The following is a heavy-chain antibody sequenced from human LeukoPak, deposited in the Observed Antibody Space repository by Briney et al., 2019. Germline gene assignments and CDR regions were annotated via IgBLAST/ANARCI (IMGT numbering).Heavy chain of an antibody. CDR2: IYYSGST. J-gene: IGHJ4*02. V-gene: IGHV4-59*01. CDR1: GGSISSYY. D-gene: IGHD1-1*01. CDR3: ARIGGYNWNEGYFDY. Sequence: SETLSLTCTVSGGSISSYYWSWIRQPPGKGLEWIGYIYYSGSTNYNPSLKSRVTISVDTSKNQFSLKLSSETAADTAVYYCARIGGYNWNEGYFDYWGQGTLVTVSS.